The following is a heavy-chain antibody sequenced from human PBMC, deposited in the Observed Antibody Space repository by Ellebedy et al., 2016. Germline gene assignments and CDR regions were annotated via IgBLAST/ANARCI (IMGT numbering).Heavy chain of an antibody. CDR1: GFTFIVYA. J-gene: IGHJ4*02. D-gene: IGHD4-17*01. Sequence: GESLKISXAASGFTFIVYAINWVRQSPGKGLEWVSSINGRGDRTYYADSVKGRFTISRDNSKNVIYLQMNGLRAEDTAIYYCAKPARTDATDFWGQGTLVTVSS. CDR3: AKPARTDATDF. CDR2: INGRGDRT. V-gene: IGHV3-23*01.